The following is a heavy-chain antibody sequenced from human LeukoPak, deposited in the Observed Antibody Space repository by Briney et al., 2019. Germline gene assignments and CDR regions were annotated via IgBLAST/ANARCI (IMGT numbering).Heavy chain of an antibody. Sequence: GGSLRLSCAAPGFTFSNYAMTWVRQAPGKGLEWVSAISASGDNTYYADSVKGRFTISRDNSKNTLYILMNSLRADDTAVYFCASGGGYGDNDYWGQGTLVTVSS. CDR1: GFTFSNYA. V-gene: IGHV3-23*01. D-gene: IGHD3-22*01. CDR3: ASGGGYGDNDY. CDR2: ISASGDNT. J-gene: IGHJ4*02.